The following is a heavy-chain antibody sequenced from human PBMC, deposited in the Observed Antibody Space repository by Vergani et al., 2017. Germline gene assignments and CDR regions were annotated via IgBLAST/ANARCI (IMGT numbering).Heavy chain of an antibody. CDR1: GFTFSSYS. D-gene: IGHD4-17*01. Sequence: VQLVESGGGVVQPGRSLRLSCAASGFTFSSYSMNWVRQAPGKGLEWVSSISSSSSYIYYADSVKGRFTISRDNAKNSLYLQMNSLRAEDTAVYYCARDRYLLHDYGEDWFDPWGQGTLVTVSS. V-gene: IGHV3-21*01. J-gene: IGHJ5*02. CDR3: ARDRYLLHDYGEDWFDP. CDR2: ISSSSSYI.